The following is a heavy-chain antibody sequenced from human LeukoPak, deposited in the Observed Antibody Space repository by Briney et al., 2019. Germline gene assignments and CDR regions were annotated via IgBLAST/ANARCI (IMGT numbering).Heavy chain of an antibody. CDR3: ARDPDGYKSPALDY. Sequence: GGSLRLSCAASGFTFSSYAMHWVRQAPGKGLEWVAVISYDGSNKYYADSVEGRFTISRDNSKNTLYLQMNSLRAEDTAVYYCARDPDGYKSPALDYWGQGTLVTVSS. D-gene: IGHD5-12*01. V-gene: IGHV3-30-3*01. CDR2: ISYDGSNK. J-gene: IGHJ4*02. CDR1: GFTFSSYA.